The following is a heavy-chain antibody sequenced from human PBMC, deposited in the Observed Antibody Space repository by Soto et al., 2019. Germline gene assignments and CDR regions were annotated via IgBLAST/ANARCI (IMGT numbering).Heavy chain of an antibody. J-gene: IGHJ4*02. CDR1: GDSINNRSYY. CDR3: ARQRTSVVTQAYFDS. Sequence: SETLSLTCTVTGDSINNRSYYWGWIRQPPGKGLEWIGSIYYSGSTYKNPSLKSRVSMSVDTPKHQFSLKLRSVTAADTALYYCARQRTSVVTQAYFDSWGQGSMVTVSS. CDR2: IYYSGST. D-gene: IGHD2-21*02. V-gene: IGHV4-39*01.